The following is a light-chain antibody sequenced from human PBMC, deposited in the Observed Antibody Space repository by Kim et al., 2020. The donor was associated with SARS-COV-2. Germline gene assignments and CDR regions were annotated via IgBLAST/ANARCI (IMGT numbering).Light chain of an antibody. CDR1: QTLTSSY. J-gene: IGKJ2*01. CDR3: QQYGRSPSYT. CDR2: GTS. Sequence: EIVLTQSPGTLSLSPGERATLSCRASQTLTSSYLAWYQQKPGQAPRLLIYGTSTRATGIADRFSGSGCGTDFTLTISRLESEDSAVYYCQQYGRSPSYTFGQGTKLEI. V-gene: IGKV3-20*01.